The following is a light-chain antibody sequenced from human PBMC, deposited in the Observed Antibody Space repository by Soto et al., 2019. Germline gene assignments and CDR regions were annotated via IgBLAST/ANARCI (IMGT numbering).Light chain of an antibody. CDR1: QSVSSSY. J-gene: IGKJ5*01. Sequence: EIVLTQSPGTLSLSPGERATLSCRASQSVSSSYLAWYQQKPGQAPRLLIYGASSRATGIPDRFSGSGSGTDFPLTISRLELEDFEVYYCQQYGSSPPITFVQGTRLEIK. V-gene: IGKV3-20*01. CDR3: QQYGSSPPIT. CDR2: GAS.